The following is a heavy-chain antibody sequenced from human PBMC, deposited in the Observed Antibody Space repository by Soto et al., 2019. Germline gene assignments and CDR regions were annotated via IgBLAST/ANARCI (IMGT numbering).Heavy chain of an antibody. Sequence: SETLSLTCTVSGDSIGTTHSYWAWIRQSPGKGLEWIGNIHYSGSTYYMPSLRSRVTISVDTSKNQFSLKLSSVTAADTAVYYCAREGLYYYDSSGYYGYLDYWGQGTLVTVSS. CDR2: IHYSGST. CDR1: GDSIGTTHSY. J-gene: IGHJ4*02. V-gene: IGHV4-39*07. D-gene: IGHD3-22*01. CDR3: AREGLYYYDSSGYYGYLDY.